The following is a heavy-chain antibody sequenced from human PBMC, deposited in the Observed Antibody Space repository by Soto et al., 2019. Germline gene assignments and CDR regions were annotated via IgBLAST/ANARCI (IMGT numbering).Heavy chain of an antibody. J-gene: IGHJ6*02. CDR2: IYHSGST. CDR1: GGSISSSNW. Sequence: PSETLSLTCAVSGGSISSSNWWSWVRQPPGKGLEWIGEIYHSGSTNYNPSLKSRVTISVDKSKNQFSLKLSSVTAADTAVYYCAAASSSCWSSGYYYYGMDVWGQGTTVTV. CDR3: AAASSSCWSSGYYYYGMDV. V-gene: IGHV4-4*02. D-gene: IGHD6-13*01.